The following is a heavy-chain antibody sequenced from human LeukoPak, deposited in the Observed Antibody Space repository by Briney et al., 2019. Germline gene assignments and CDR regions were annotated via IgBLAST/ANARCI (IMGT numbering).Heavy chain of an antibody. CDR3: AGDYGEYYYGMDV. D-gene: IGHD4-17*01. CDR2: TWYDGSNK. V-gene: IGHV3-33*01. J-gene: IGHJ6*02. Sequence: GRSLRLSCAASGFTFSSYGMHWVRQAPGKGLEWVAVTWYDGSNKCYADPVKGRFTISRGNSKNTLYLQMNSLRAEDTAVYYCAGDYGEYYYGMDVWGQGTTVTVSS. CDR1: GFTFSSYG.